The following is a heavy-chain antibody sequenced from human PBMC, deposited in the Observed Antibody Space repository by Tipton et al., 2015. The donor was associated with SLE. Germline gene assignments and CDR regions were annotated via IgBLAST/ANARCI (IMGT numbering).Heavy chain of an antibody. CDR3: ARAGILTGYYPYFDY. J-gene: IGHJ4*02. CDR1: GGSIGTSY. CDR2: IHYSGVT. V-gene: IGHV4-59*12. Sequence: TLSLTCTVSGGSIGTSYWSWIRQPPGKGLEWIAYIHYSGVTKYNPSLKSRVTISIDKSKNQFSLKLSSVTAADTAVYYCARAGILTGYYPYFDYWGQGILVTVSS. D-gene: IGHD3-9*01.